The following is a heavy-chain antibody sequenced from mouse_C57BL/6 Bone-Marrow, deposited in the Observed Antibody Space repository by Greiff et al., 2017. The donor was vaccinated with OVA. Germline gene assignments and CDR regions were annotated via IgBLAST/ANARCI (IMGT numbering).Heavy chain of an antibody. CDR1: GYTFTDYY. CDR2: IGPGSGST. CDR3: AKYYYGSSYWYFDV. Sequence: QVQLQQSGAELVKPGASVKISCKASGYTFTDYYINWVKQRPGQGLAWIGKIGPGSGSTYYNEKFKGKATLTAAKSSSTAYMQLSSLTSEDSAVYCCAKYYYGSSYWYFDVWGTGTTVTVSS. D-gene: IGHD1-1*01. J-gene: IGHJ1*03. V-gene: IGHV1-77*01.